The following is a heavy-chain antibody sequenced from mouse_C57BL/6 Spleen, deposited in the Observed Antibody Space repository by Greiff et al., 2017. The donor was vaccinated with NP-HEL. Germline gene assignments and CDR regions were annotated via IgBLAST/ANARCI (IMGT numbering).Heavy chain of an antibody. CDR1: GYTFTDYY. Sequence: EVQLQQSGPVLVKPGASVKMSCKASGYTFTDYYMSWVKQSHGKSLEWIGVINPYNGGTSYNQKFKGKATLTVDKSSSTAYMELNSLTSEDSAVYYCARKEGAYAMDYWGQGTSVTVSS. J-gene: IGHJ4*01. V-gene: IGHV1-19*01. CDR2: INPYNGGT. CDR3: ARKEGAYAMDY.